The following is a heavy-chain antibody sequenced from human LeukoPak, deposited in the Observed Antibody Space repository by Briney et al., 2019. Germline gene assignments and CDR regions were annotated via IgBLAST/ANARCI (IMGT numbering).Heavy chain of an antibody. CDR2: ISSSSSTI. V-gene: IGHV3-48*01. J-gene: IGHJ4*02. Sequence: PGGSLRLSCAASGFTFSSYSMNWVRQAPGKGLEWVSYISSSSSTIYYADSVKGRFTISRDNAKNSLYLQMNSLRAEDTAVYYCAREAAQYSSSSDFDYWGQGTLVTVSS. CDR3: AREAAQYSSSSDFDY. D-gene: IGHD6-6*01. CDR1: GFTFSSYS.